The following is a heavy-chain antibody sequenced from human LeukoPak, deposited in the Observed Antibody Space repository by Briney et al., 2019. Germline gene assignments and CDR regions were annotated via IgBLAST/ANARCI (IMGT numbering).Heavy chain of an antibody. J-gene: IGHJ4*02. CDR2: IYYSGST. CDR1: GGSISSYY. D-gene: IGHD5-18*01. CDR3: ARRRAYSYDY. Sequence: PSETLSLTCTVSGGSISSYYWSWIRQPLGKGLEWIGYIYYSGSTTYNPPLKSRVTISVDTSKNQFSLKLSSVTAADTAVYYCARRRAYSYDYWGQGTLVTVSS. V-gene: IGHV4-59*01.